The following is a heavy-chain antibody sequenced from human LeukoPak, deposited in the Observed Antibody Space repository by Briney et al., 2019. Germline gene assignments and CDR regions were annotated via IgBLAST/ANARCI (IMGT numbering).Heavy chain of an antibody. Sequence: GGSLRLSCAASGFTFSSYSMNWVRQAPGKGLEWVSSISSSSGYIYYADSVKGRFTISRDNAKNSLYLQMNSLRAEDTAVYYCARVAMERRLDYWGQGTLVTVSS. CDR3: ARVAMERRLDY. CDR2: ISSSSGYI. D-gene: IGHD1-1*01. J-gene: IGHJ4*02. V-gene: IGHV3-21*01. CDR1: GFTFSSYS.